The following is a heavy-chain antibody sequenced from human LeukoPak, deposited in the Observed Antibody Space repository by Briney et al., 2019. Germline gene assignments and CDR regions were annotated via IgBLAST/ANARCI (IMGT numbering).Heavy chain of an antibody. J-gene: IGHJ4*02. CDR3: ARDRLLPDFWSGYYVDY. CDR1: GYSISSGYY. V-gene: IGHV4-38-2*02. CDR2: IYHSGST. Sequence: SETLSLTCTVSGYSISSGYYWGGIRQPPGKGLEWIGSIYHSGSTYYNPSLKSRVTISVDTSKNQFSLKLSSVTAADTAVYYCARDRLLPDFWSGYYVDYWGQGTLVTVSS. D-gene: IGHD3-3*01.